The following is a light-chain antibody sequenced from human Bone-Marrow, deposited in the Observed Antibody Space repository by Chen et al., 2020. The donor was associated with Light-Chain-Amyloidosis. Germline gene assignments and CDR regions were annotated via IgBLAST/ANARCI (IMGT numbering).Light chain of an antibody. V-gene: IGLV2-14*01. CDR1: SSDVGGDNH. CDR2: EVT. Sequence: QSALTQPASVSGSPGQSITISCTGTSSDVGGDNHVSWYQQHPDKAPKLMIYEVTNRPSWVPDRFSGSKSDNTASLTISGLQTVDEAYYFCSSYTITNTLVFGSGTRVTVL. CDR3: SSYTITNTLV. J-gene: IGLJ1*01.